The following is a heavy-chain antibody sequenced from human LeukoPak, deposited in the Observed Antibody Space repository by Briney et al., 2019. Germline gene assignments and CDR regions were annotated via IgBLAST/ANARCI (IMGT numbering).Heavy chain of an antibody. CDR2: IFYSGST. D-gene: IGHD1-20*01. Sequence: SETLSLTCRVSGASISGYYWGWIRQPPGKGLEWIGNIFYSGSTYYNPSLKSRVTISVDTSKNQFSLKLSSVTAADTAVYYCARFLLYNWNDGPFDYWGQGTLVTVSS. J-gene: IGHJ4*02. V-gene: IGHV4-39*01. CDR1: GASISGYY. CDR3: ARFLLYNWNDGPFDY.